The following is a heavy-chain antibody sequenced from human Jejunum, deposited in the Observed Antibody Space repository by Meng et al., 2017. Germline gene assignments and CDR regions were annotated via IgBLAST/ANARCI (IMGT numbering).Heavy chain of an antibody. CDR2: IKADGGDK. J-gene: IGHJ5*01. V-gene: IGHV3-7*01. D-gene: IGHD2-15*01. Sequence: GGPLRLFCAASAFNLSRYWMGWVRQAPGKGLEWVASIKADGGDKYYVDSVRGRFTVSRDNVQSSLFLQMNSLRADDTAVYFCARGPPSGYGTTWFDYWGQGTLVTVSS. CDR1: AFNLSRYW. CDR3: ARGPPSGYGTTWFDY.